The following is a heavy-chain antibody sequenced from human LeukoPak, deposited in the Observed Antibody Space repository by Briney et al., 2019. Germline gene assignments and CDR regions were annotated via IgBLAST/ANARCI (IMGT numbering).Heavy chain of an antibody. J-gene: IGHJ4*02. CDR3: TRGQPPWFGELLSY. D-gene: IGHD3-10*01. Sequence: GGSLRLSCAASGFTFSSYSMNWVRQAPGKGLEWVGFIRSKAYGGTTEYAASVKGRFTISRDDSKSIAYLQMNSLKTEDTAVYYCTRGQPPWFGELLSYWGQGTLVTVSS. CDR1: GFTFSSYS. CDR2: IRSKAYGGTT. V-gene: IGHV3-49*04.